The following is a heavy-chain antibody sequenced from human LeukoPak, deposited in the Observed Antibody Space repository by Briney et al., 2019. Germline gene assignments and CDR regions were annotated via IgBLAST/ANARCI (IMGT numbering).Heavy chain of an antibody. J-gene: IGHJ4*02. D-gene: IGHD2-2*01. V-gene: IGHV3-21*01. CDR1: GFSFSSYS. CDR2: ISSSSSYI. Sequence: SGGSLRLSCAASGFSFSSYSMNWVRQAPGKGLEWVSSISSSSSYIYYADSLKGRFTISRDNAKNSLYLQMNSLRAEDTAVYYCARVRKDIVVVPGAMRDTYYFDYWGQGTLVTVSS. CDR3: ARVRKDIVVVPGAMRDTYYFDY.